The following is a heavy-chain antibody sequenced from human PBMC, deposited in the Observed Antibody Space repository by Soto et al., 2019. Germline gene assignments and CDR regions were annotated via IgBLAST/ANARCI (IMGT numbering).Heavy chain of an antibody. CDR2: ISYDGSNK. CDR3: ATMIVVVTTRLKDY. J-gene: IGHJ4*02. Sequence: GGSLRLSCAASGFTFSSYAMHWVRQAPGKGLEWVAVISYDGSNKYYADSVKGRFTISRDNSKNTLYLQMNSLRAEDTAVYYCATMIVVVTTRLKDYWGQGTLVTVSS. CDR1: GFTFSSYA. D-gene: IGHD3-22*01. V-gene: IGHV3-30-3*01.